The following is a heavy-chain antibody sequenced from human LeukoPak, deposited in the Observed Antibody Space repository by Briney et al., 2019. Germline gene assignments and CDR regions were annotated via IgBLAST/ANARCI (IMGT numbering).Heavy chain of an antibody. CDR1: GFIFRSYA. V-gene: IGHV3-23*01. CDR2: ISSSGGST. Sequence: GGSLRLSCAASGFIFRSYAMNWVRQAPGKGLEWVSTISSSGGSTYYADSVKGRFTISRDNSKNTLYLQMNSLRAEDTAVYYCAKDGLMGDLDYWGQGTLVTVSS. J-gene: IGHJ4*02. D-gene: IGHD2-8*01. CDR3: AKDGLMGDLDY.